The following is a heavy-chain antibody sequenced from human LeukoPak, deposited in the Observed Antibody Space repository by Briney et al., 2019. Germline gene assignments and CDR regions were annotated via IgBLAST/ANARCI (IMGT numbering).Heavy chain of an antibody. D-gene: IGHD5-18*01. Sequence: GESLKISCKGSGYSFTSYWIGWVRQMPGKGLEWMGIVYPGDSDTRYSPSFQGQVTISADKSITTAYLQWSSLKASDTAMYSCARLLGTARGRGIYYFDYGGQGTLVTVSS. CDR2: VYPGDSDT. CDR1: GYSFTSYW. J-gene: IGHJ4*02. V-gene: IGHV5-51*01. CDR3: ARLLGTARGRGIYYFDY.